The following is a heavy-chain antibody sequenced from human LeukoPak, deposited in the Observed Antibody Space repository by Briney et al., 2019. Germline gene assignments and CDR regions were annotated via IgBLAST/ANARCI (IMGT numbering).Heavy chain of an antibody. CDR3: TKGGSSSSYFWVN. CDR2: IKPFGSEK. V-gene: IGHV3-7*01. CDR1: GFTFNNYW. Sequence: PGGSLRLSCSASGFTFNNYWMNWVRQAPGKGLEWVANIKPFGSEKYYVDSVKGRFTISRDNAKNSLYLQMNSLRVEDTAVYYCTKGGSSSSYFWVNWGQGTLVTVSS. D-gene: IGHD6-6*01. J-gene: IGHJ4*02.